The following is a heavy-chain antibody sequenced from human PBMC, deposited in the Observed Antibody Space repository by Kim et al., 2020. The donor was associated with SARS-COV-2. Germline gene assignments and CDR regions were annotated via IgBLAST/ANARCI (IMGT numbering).Heavy chain of an antibody. CDR3: ARTRRDGYNDLLGY. CDR2: ISSSSSYI. Sequence: GGSLRLSCAASGFTFSDYSMNWVRQAPGKGLEWVSSISSSSSYIYYADSVKGRFTISRDNAKNSLYLQMNSLRAEDTAVYYCARTRRDGYNDLLGYWGQGTLVTVSS. CDR1: GFTFSDYS. D-gene: IGHD3-16*01. J-gene: IGHJ4*02. V-gene: IGHV3-21*01.